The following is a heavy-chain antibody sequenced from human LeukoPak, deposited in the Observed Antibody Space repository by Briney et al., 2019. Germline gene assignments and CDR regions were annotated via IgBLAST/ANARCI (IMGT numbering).Heavy chain of an antibody. CDR2: ISYSGANS. Sequence: GGSLRLSCAASGFTFSGSAMSWVRQAPGEGLEWVSLISYSGANSYYTDSVRGRFTISRDNSKDTLFLQMNSLRAEDTAIYYCAKDIAAAGDYWGQGTLVTVSS. V-gene: IGHV3-23*01. CDR1: GFTFSGSA. J-gene: IGHJ4*02. CDR3: AKDIAAAGDY. D-gene: IGHD6-13*01.